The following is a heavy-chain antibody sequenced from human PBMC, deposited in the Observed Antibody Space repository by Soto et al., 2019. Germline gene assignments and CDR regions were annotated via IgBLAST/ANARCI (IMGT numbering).Heavy chain of an antibody. J-gene: IGHJ4*02. Sequence: QVQLVESGGGVVQPGRSLRLSCAASGFTFSSYAMHWVRRAPGKGLEWMAVMSYDGSNKYYADSVKGRFTISRDNSKNTPYLQMNGLRPEETALDYCARDGGAYWGEGTLVIVSS. CDR3: ARDGGAY. CDR2: MSYDGSNK. CDR1: GFTFSSYA. D-gene: IGHD3-16*01. V-gene: IGHV3-30-3*01.